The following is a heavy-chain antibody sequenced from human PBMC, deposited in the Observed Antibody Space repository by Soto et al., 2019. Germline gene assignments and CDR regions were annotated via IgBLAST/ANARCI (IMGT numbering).Heavy chain of an antibody. CDR3: ARLALDIVVVVAATQEY. CDR2: IYHSGSA. D-gene: IGHD2-15*01. Sequence: LTCTFSGGSISRGGYYWSWIRQHPGKGLEWVGYIYHSGSAYYHPSPKSPVTISVDTSKNPFSLKQSSVTAADTAVYYCARLALDIVVVVAATQEYWGQGTLVTVSS. V-gene: IGHV4-31*01. CDR1: GGSISRGGYY. J-gene: IGHJ4*02.